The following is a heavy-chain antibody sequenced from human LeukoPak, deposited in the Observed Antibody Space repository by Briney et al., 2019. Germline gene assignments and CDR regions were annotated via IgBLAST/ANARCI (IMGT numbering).Heavy chain of an antibody. Sequence: GGSLRLSCAASGFTFKNNAMSWVRQAPGEGLEWVSGISISGGSTYYADSVKGRFTISRDNPKNTLYLQMNSLRAEDTAVYYCARDLEPEWFGYYYDSSGYSCAFDIWGQGTMVTVSS. V-gene: IGHV3-23*01. CDR3: ARDLEPEWFGYYYDSSGYSCAFDI. CDR1: GFTFKNNA. CDR2: ISISGGST. D-gene: IGHD3-22*01. J-gene: IGHJ3*02.